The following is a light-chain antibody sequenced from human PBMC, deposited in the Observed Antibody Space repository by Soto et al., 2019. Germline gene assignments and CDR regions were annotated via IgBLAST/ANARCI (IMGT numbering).Light chain of an antibody. CDR2: VAS. CDR1: QGISSY. CDR3: QQLNNYPRT. V-gene: IGKV1-9*01. J-gene: IGKJ1*01. Sequence: DIQLTQSPSFLSASVGDRVTITCRASQGISSYLAWYQQKPGKAPKLLIYVASTLQSGVPSRFSGSESGTEFTLTISSLQPEDFATYYCQQLNNYPRTFGQGTKVDTK.